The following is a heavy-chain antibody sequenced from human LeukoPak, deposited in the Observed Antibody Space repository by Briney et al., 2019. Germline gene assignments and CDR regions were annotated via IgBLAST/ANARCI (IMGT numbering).Heavy chain of an antibody. Sequence: SGPTLVKPTQTLTLTCTFSGFSLSTSGVGVGWIRQPPGKALEWLALIYWNDDKRYSPSLKSRLTITKDTSKNQVVLTMTNMDHVDTATYYCAHADIVATSRWFDPWGQGTLVTVSS. J-gene: IGHJ5*02. CDR1: GFSLSTSGVG. CDR2: IYWNDDK. V-gene: IGHV2-5*01. CDR3: AHADIVATSRWFDP. D-gene: IGHD5-12*01.